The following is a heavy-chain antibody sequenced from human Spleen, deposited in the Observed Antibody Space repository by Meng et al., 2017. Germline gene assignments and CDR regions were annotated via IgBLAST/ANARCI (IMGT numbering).Heavy chain of an antibody. CDR2: IDPNNGDT. Sequence: QVQLVQSGGEVKNPGASVKVSCRASGYIFTGYYLQWVRQAPGQGLEWMGRIDPNNGDTNYAQKFQGRVTMTRDMSISTVYMELSGLRSDDTAVYFCVRDDGAAAGPKWGQGTLVTVSS. CDR1: GYIFTGYY. V-gene: IGHV1-2*06. J-gene: IGHJ4*02. D-gene: IGHD6-25*01. CDR3: VRDDGAAAGPK.